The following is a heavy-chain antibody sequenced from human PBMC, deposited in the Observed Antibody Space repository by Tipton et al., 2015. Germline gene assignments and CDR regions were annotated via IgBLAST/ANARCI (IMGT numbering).Heavy chain of an antibody. J-gene: IGHJ5*02. V-gene: IGHV4-38-2*01. CDR2: IYHSGST. Sequence: TLSLTCAVSGYSISSGHYWGWTRQPPGKGLEWIGSIYHSGSTYYNPSLKSRVSISVDTSKNQFSLKLRSVTAADTAVYYCASVCISSSCYYWFDPWGQGTLVTVSS. CDR1: GYSISSGHY. CDR3: ASVCISSSCYYWFDP. D-gene: IGHD2-2*01.